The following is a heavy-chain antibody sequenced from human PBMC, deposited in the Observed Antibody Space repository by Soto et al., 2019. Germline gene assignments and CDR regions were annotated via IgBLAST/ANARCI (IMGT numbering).Heavy chain of an antibody. D-gene: IGHD5-12*01. J-gene: IGHJ4*02. CDR3: AKDAIAGDGVWLAHD. Sequence: GGSLRLSCAASGFTFSSYAMIWIRQFPGRGLEWVSGLYGSGRGIHYSDSVKGRFTISRDNSAYSVYLQMNNLRVDDTAVYYCAKDAIAGDGVWLAHDWGQGTVVTVSS. CDR1: GFTFSSYA. V-gene: IGHV3-23*01. CDR2: LYGSGRGI.